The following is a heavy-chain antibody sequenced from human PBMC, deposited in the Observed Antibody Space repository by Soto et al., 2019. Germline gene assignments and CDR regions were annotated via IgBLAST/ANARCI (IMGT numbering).Heavy chain of an antibody. D-gene: IGHD2-21*01. Sequence: EVQLLESGGGLVQPGGSLRLSCAASGFTFSSYAMSWVRQAPGKGLEWVSAISGSGGSTYYADSVKGRFTISRDNAKNALYLQRSSLRAEDTAVYCCAKDGAPGGGEAGPGYFDYWGQGTLGTVSS. V-gene: IGHV3-23*01. J-gene: IGHJ4*02. CDR2: ISGSGGST. CDR3: AKDGAPGGGEAGPGYFDY. CDR1: GFTFSSYA.